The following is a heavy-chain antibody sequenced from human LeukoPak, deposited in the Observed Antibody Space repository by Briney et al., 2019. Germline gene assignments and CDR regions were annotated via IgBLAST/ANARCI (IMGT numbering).Heavy chain of an antibody. CDR3: ANDLGWIQLNLG. Sequence: PGGSLRLSCAASGFTFSSYAMSWVRQAPGKGLEWVSGITGNGATTYYADSVKGRFTISRDNSRNTVYLQMNSLRAEDTAVYYCANDLGWIQLNLGRGQGTLVTVSS. CDR2: ITGNGATT. D-gene: IGHD5-18*01. J-gene: IGHJ4*02. V-gene: IGHV3-23*01. CDR1: GFTFSSYA.